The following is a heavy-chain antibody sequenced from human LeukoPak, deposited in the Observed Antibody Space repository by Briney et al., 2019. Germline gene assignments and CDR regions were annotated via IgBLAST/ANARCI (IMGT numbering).Heavy chain of an antibody. CDR1: GFTFSSYG. CDR2: IWYDGSNK. D-gene: IGHD1-1*01. Sequence: PGGSLRLSCAASGFTFSSYGMHWVRQAPGKGLEWVAVIWYDGSNKYYADSVKGRFTISRDNSKNTLYLQMNSLRAEDTAVYYCARDDVNGTPFDYWGQGTLVTVSS. J-gene: IGHJ4*02. V-gene: IGHV3-33*08. CDR3: ARDDVNGTPFDY.